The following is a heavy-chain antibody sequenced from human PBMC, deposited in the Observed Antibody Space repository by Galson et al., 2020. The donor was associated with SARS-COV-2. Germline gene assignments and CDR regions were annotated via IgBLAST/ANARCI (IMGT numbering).Heavy chain of an antibody. Sequence: SETLSLTCAVYGGSFSGYYWTWIRQPPGKGLEWIGATTHSGSSNSHPSLKSRSPMSVDTSKNQFSLKLSSVTAADTGVYYFAKRNELVWFGQLLLSYYNYGMDVWGQGTTVTVSS. D-gene: IGHD3-10*01. CDR2: TTHSGSS. CDR3: AKRNELVWFGQLLLSYYNYGMDV. J-gene: IGHJ6*02. V-gene: IGHV4-34*01. CDR1: GGSFSGYY.